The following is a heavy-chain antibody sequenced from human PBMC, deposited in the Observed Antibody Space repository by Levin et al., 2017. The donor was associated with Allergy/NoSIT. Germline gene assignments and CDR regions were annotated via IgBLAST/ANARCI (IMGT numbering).Heavy chain of an antibody. Sequence: GESLKISCAASGFTVSSNYMNWVRQAPGKGLEWVSVTYSGGTTYYADSVKGRFTISRDSFKNTLYLQMNSLRAEDAAVYYCARGYNYGHHFDFWGQGTLVTVSS. V-gene: IGHV3-66*01. CDR1: GFTVSSNY. CDR2: TYSGGTT. J-gene: IGHJ4*02. D-gene: IGHD5-18*01. CDR3: ARGYNYGHHFDF.